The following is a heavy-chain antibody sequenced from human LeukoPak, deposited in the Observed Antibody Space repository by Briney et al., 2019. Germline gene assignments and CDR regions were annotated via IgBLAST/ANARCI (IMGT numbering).Heavy chain of an antibody. V-gene: IGHV4-31*03. CDR2: IYYSGST. CDR1: GGSISSGGYY. J-gene: IGHJ5*02. CDR3: ARGSPDRIMVATSWFDP. D-gene: IGHD5-12*01. Sequence: PSETLSLTCTVSGGSISSGGYYWSWIRQHPGKGLEWIGYIYYSGSTYYNPSLKSRVTISVDTSKNQFSLKLSSVTAADTAVYYCARGSPDRIMVATSWFDPWGQGTLVTVSS.